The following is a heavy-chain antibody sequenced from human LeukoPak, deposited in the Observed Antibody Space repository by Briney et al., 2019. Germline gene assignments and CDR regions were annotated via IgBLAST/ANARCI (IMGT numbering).Heavy chain of an antibody. Sequence: PGGSLRLSCAASGFTFSSYWVHWVRQAPGKGLVWVSHINSDGSSTSYADSVKGRFTISRDNAKNTLYLQMNSLRAEDTAVYYCGRESYGDLFVDYWGQGTLVTVSS. CDR2: INSDGSST. CDR1: GFTFSSYW. J-gene: IGHJ4*02. D-gene: IGHD4-17*01. CDR3: GRESYGDLFVDY. V-gene: IGHV3-74*01.